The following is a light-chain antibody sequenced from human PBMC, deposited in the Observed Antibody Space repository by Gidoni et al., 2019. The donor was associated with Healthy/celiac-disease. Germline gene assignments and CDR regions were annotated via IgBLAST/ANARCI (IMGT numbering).Light chain of an antibody. CDR3: QQSYSTLLT. Sequence: DIQMTQSPSSLPASVGDRVTITCRASQSSSSYLNWYQQKPGKAPQLLFSAAASLQSGVQSRFSGSGSGTDFTLTISSLQPEDFATYYCQQSYSTLLTFGGGTKLEIK. CDR1: QSSSSY. J-gene: IGKJ4*01. CDR2: AAA. V-gene: IGKV1-39*01.